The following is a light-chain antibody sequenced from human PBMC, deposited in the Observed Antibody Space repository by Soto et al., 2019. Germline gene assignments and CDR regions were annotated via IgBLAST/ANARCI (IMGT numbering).Light chain of an antibody. CDR1: QSINIY. CDR2: GAS. V-gene: IGKV1-39*01. J-gene: IGKJ2*01. Sequence: IPMTQSTSSLSASVGDSVTVTCRASQSINIYLNWYQQKPGKAPTLRIYGASSLQSGVPARFTGGGARTEFALAISSLQPEDVATYYCQESYRSPYTFGQGTKLEIK. CDR3: QESYRSPYT.